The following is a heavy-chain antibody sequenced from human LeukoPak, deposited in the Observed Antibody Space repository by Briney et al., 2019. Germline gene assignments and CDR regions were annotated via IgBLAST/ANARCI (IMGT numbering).Heavy chain of an antibody. Sequence: GGSLTLSCTVSGFTFSSYWMTWVRQVPGKGLQWVANINQDGREKYYMDSMKGRLNISRDNTENSVFLQLTSLRPEDSGIYFCAKGRDYGDFWGQGTLVAVSS. CDR3: AKGRDYGDF. J-gene: IGHJ4*02. CDR2: INQDGREK. CDR1: GFTFSSYW. V-gene: IGHV3-7*01.